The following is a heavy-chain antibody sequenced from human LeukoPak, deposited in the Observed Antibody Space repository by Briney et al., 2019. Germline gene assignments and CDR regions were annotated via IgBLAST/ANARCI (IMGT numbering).Heavy chain of an antibody. CDR1: GYSFTSCW. Sequence: GESLKISCKGSGYSFTSCWIGWVRQMPGKGLEWMGIIYPGDSDTRYSPSFQGQVTISADKSISTAYLQWSSLKASDTAMYYCARFGFDFWSGYPYYYMDVWAKGPRSPSP. CDR2: IYPGDSDT. D-gene: IGHD3-3*01. J-gene: IGHJ6*03. V-gene: IGHV5-51*01. CDR3: ARFGFDFWSGYPYYYMDV.